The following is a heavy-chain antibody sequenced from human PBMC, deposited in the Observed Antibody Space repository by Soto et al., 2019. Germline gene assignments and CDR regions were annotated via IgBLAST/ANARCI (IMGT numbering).Heavy chain of an antibody. CDR2: ISYDGNNK. V-gene: IGHV3-30*18. Sequence: QVQLVESGGGVVQPGRSLRLSCAASGFTFSSHGLHWVRQAPSRGLEWVAVISYDGNNKQYGDSVKGRFTISRDDSQNTLYLQMNSLRAEDTAVYYCVKDRRTEAYGMEVWGQGTTVTVSS. D-gene: IGHD2-21*01. J-gene: IGHJ6*02. CDR1: GFTFSSHG. CDR3: VKDRRTEAYGMEV.